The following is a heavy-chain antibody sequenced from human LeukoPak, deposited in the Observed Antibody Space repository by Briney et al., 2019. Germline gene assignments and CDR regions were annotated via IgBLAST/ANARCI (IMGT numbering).Heavy chain of an antibody. CDR2: IWSDGSDK. CDR3: AKDAQRGFDYSNSLQN. D-gene: IGHD4-11*01. Sequence: GGSLRLSCAASGFTFSHYGMHWVRQTPRAGLEWVAVIWSDGSDKYYAKSVKGRFTISRDNSKNSLFLQMNSLRAEDTAVYYCAKDAQRGFDYSNSLQNWGQGILVTVSS. V-gene: IGHV3-33*06. CDR1: GFTFSHYG. J-gene: IGHJ1*01.